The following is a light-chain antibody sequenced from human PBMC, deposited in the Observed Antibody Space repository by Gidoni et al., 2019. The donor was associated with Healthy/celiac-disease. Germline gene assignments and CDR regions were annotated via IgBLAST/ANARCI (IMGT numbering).Light chain of an antibody. CDR3: QQYDNLPLFT. J-gene: IGKJ3*01. Sequence: DIQMTQSPSSLSASVGDRVIITCQASQDISNYLNWYQQKPGKAHKLLIYDASNLETGVPSRFSGSGSGTAFTFTISSLQPEDIATYYCQQYDNLPLFTFGPXTKVDIK. CDR1: QDISNY. V-gene: IGKV1-33*01. CDR2: DAS.